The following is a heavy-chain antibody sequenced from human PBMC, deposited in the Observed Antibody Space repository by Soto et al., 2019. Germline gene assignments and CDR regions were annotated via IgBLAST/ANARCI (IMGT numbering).Heavy chain of an antibody. Sequence: QVQLVQSGAEVKKPGSSVKVSCKASGGTFSSYAISWVRQAPGQGLEWMGGIIPIFGTANYAQKFQGRVTLTADESTSTAYMELSSLRSEDTAVYYCARARGYSYGNYYYYGMDVWGQGTTVTVSS. CDR3: ARARGYSYGNYYYYGMDV. CDR1: GGTFSSYA. V-gene: IGHV1-69*01. D-gene: IGHD5-18*01. CDR2: IIPIFGTA. J-gene: IGHJ6*02.